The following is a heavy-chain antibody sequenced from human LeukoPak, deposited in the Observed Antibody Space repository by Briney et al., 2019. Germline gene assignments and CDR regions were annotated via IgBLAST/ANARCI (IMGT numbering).Heavy chain of an antibody. Sequence: GGSLRLSCAASGSTFSSYGMHWVRQAPGKGLEWVSFIRYDGSNKYYADSVKGRFTISRDNSKNTLYLQMNSLRAEDTAVYYCARGRALGYSYGLNDFDYWGQGTLVTVSS. V-gene: IGHV3-30*02. D-gene: IGHD5-18*01. J-gene: IGHJ4*02. CDR2: IRYDGSNK. CDR1: GSTFSSYG. CDR3: ARGRALGYSYGLNDFDY.